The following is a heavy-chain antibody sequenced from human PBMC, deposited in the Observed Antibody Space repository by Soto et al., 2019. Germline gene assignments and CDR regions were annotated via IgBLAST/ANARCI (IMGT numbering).Heavy chain of an antibody. V-gene: IGHV4-39*01. CDR1: GGSISSSSYY. CDR3: ARLSYGDSSRIFLYYFDY. J-gene: IGHJ4*02. CDR2: IYYSGST. Sequence: SETLSLTCTVSGGSISSSSYYWGWIRQPPGKGLEWIGSIYYSGSTYYNPSLKSRVTISVDTSKNQFSLKLSSVTAADTAVYYCARLSYGDSSRIFLYYFDYWGQGTLVTVSS. D-gene: IGHD4-17*01.